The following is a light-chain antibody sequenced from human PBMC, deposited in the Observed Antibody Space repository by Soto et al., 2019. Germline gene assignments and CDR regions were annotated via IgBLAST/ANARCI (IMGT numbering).Light chain of an antibody. V-gene: IGLV1-40*01. J-gene: IGLJ1*01. Sequence: QAVVTQPPSVSGAPGQRVTISCTGSSSNIGAGYDVHWYQQLPGTAPKLLIYGNSNRPSGVPDRFSGSKSGTPASLAITGLQAEDEADYYCQSYDSSLSPYVFGTGTKVTVL. CDR2: GNS. CDR3: QSYDSSLSPYV. CDR1: SSNIGAGYD.